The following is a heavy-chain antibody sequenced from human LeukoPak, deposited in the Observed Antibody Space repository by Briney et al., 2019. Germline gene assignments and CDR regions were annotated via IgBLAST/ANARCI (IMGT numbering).Heavy chain of an antibody. J-gene: IGHJ4*02. D-gene: IGHD6-13*01. CDR3: ARVQSIAAAGVSEFDY. CDR2: INPNSGGT. V-gene: IGHV1-2*02. Sequence: ASVKVSCKASGYTFTVYYMHWVRQAPGQGLEWMGWINPNSGGTNYAQKFQGRVAMTRDTSISTAYMDLSGLRSDDTAVYYCARVQSIAAAGVSEFDYWGQGTLVTVSS. CDR1: GYTFTVYY.